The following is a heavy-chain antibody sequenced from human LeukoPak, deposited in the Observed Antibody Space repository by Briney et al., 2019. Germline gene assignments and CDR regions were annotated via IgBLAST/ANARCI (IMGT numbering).Heavy chain of an antibody. CDR2: IYYSGST. V-gene: IGHV4-59*01. CDR1: GGSISSYY. Sequence: SETLSLTCTVSGGSISSYYWSWIRQPPGKGLEWIGYIYYSGSTNYNPSLKSRVTISVDTSKNQFSLKLSSVTAADTAVYYCARGGGNYYGSGSYPYWGQGTLVTVSS. CDR3: ARGGGNYYGSGSYPY. D-gene: IGHD3-10*01. J-gene: IGHJ4*02.